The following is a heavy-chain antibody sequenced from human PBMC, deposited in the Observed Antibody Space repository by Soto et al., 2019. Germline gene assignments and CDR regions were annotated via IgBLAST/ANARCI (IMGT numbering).Heavy chain of an antibody. V-gene: IGHV3-30-3*01. J-gene: IGHJ4*02. CDR2: ISYDGSNK. D-gene: IGHD4-17*01. Sequence: QVQLVESGGGVVQPGRSLRLSCAASGFTFSSYAMHWVRQAPGKGLEWVAVISYDGSNKYYADSVKGRFTISRDNSKNTLYLQMNSLRAEDKAVYYCARDPGDYGDYVDYWGQGTLVTVSS. CDR1: GFTFSSYA. CDR3: ARDPGDYGDYVDY.